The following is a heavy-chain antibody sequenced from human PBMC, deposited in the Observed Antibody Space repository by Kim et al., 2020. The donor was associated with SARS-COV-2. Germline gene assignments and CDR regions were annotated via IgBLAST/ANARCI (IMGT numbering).Heavy chain of an antibody. D-gene: IGHD6-13*01. Sequence: GGSLRLSCAASGFTFSSYGMHWVRQAPGKGLEWVAVISYDGSNKYYADSVKGRFTISRDNSKNTLYLQMNSLRAEDTAVYYCAKDISSSWVHYFDYWGQG. CDR3: AKDISSSWVHYFDY. CDR2: ISYDGSNK. CDR1: GFTFSSYG. V-gene: IGHV3-30*18. J-gene: IGHJ4*02.